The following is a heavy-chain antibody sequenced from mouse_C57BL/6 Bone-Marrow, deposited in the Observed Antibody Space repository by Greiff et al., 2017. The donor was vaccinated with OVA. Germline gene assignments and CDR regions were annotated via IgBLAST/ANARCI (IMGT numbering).Heavy chain of an antibody. CDR2: ISYSGST. CDR1: GYSITSDY. J-gene: IGHJ1*03. D-gene: IGHD1-1*01. Sequence: EVMLVESGPGLAKPSQPLSLTCSVTGYSITSDYWNWIRKFPGNKLEYMGYISYSGSTYYNPSLKSRISITRDTSKNQYYLQLNSVTTEDTATYYCASLHYGYWYFDVWGTGTTVTVSS. V-gene: IGHV3-8*01. CDR3: ASLHYGYWYFDV.